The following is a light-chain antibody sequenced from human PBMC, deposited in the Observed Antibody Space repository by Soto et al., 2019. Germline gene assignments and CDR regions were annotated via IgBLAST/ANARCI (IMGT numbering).Light chain of an antibody. CDR3: SSYTSSSTLV. J-gene: IGLJ3*02. CDR1: SSDVGGYNY. CDR2: DVS. Sequence: QSVLTQPASVSGSPGQSITISCTGTSSDVGGYNYVSWYQQHPGKAPKLMIYDVSNRPSEVSNRFSGSKSGNTASLTISGLQAEDEADYYCSSYTSSSTLVFGGGTKVTVL. V-gene: IGLV2-14*01.